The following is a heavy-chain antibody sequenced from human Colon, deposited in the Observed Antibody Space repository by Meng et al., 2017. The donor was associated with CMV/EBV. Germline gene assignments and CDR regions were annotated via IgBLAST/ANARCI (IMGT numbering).Heavy chain of an antibody. J-gene: IGHJ6*02. V-gene: IGHV3-21*01. CDR2: IGSSNDHI. CDR1: GFTFSSYS. CDR3: ARGLFNYYYYGMDV. Sequence: SLKISRAVSGFTFSSYSMIWVRQAPGKGLEWVSSIGSSNDHIHYADSVKGRFTISRDNAKNSLYLQMNSLRAEDTALYYCARGLFNYYYYGMDVWGQGTTVTVSS.